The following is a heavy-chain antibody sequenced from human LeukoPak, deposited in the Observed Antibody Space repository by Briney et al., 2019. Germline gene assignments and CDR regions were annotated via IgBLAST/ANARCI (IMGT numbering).Heavy chain of an antibody. CDR2: IYHSGST. V-gene: IGHV4-38-2*02. CDR1: GYSISSGYY. CDR3: AREALGARDFDY. D-gene: IGHD3-16*01. Sequence: SETLSLNCAVSGYSISSGYYWGWIRQPPGKGLEWIGSIYHSGSTYYNPSLKSRVTISVDTSKNQFSLKLSSVTAADTAVYYCAREALGARDFDYWGQGTLVTVSS. J-gene: IGHJ4*02.